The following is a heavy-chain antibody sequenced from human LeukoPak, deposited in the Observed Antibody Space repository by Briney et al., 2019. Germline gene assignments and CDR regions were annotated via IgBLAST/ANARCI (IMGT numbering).Heavy chain of an antibody. Sequence: SQTLSLTCTVSGGSISSGSYYWSWIRQPAGKGLEWIGRIYTSGSTNYNPSLKSRVTISVDTSKNQFSLKLSSVTAADTAVYYCALGSGYDFDYWGQGTLVTVSS. V-gene: IGHV4-61*02. CDR2: IYTSGST. CDR3: ALGSGYDFDY. D-gene: IGHD5-12*01. J-gene: IGHJ4*02. CDR1: GGSISSGSYY.